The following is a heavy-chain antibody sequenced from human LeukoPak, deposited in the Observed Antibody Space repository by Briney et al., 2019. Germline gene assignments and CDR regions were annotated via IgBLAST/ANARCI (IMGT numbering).Heavy chain of an antibody. CDR3: ARDRGYGGIHDAFDI. CDR1: GYTFTDYY. V-gene: IGHV1-2*02. CDR2: INPNSGGT. Sequence: ASVKVSCKASGYTFTDYYMHWVRQAPGQGLEWMGWINPNSGGTNYAQKFQGRVTMTRDTSISTAYMELSRLRSDDTAVYYCARDRGYGGIHDAFDIWGQGTMVTVSS. J-gene: IGHJ3*02. D-gene: IGHD4-23*01.